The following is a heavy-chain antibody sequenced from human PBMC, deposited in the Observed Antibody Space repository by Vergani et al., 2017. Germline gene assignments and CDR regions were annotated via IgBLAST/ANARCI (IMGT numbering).Heavy chain of an antibody. V-gene: IGHV3-33*01. J-gene: IGHJ4*02. Sequence: QVQLVESGGGVVQPGRSLRLSCAASGFTFSSYGMHWVRQAPGKGLEWVAVIWYDGSNKYYADSVKGRFTISRDNAKNSLYLQMNSLRAEDTAVYYCAREVYSSPPDYWGQGTLVTVSS. CDR2: IWYDGSNK. CDR3: AREVYSSPPDY. D-gene: IGHD6-13*01. CDR1: GFTFSSYG.